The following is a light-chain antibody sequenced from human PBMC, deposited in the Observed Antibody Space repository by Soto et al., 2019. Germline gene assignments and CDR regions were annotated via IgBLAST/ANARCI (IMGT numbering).Light chain of an antibody. V-gene: IGKV3-15*01. Sequence: EIVITQSPATLSVSPGERATLSCRASQTVSTSLAWYQQKPGQAPRLLIYGASTRASGVPARFSGSGSGTEFTLTISXLQSEDSAVYYCHQYNNWWTFGQGTKVDIK. J-gene: IGKJ1*01. CDR2: GAS. CDR3: HQYNNWWT. CDR1: QTVSTS.